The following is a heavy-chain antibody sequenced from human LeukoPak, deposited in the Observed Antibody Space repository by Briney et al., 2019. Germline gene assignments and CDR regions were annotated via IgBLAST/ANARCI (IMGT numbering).Heavy chain of an antibody. V-gene: IGHV3-74*01. CDR1: GSAVSVFW. J-gene: IGHJ4*02. Sequence: GGSLRLSCAASGSAVSVFWMHWVRQAPGKGLVWVSHINSDGSTTNYADSVKGRFTISRDNAKNTLYLQMNSLRAEDTALYYCARPTSGWYAGGFDYWGQGILVTVSS. CDR3: ARPTSGWYAGGFDY. D-gene: IGHD6-19*01. CDR2: INSDGSTT.